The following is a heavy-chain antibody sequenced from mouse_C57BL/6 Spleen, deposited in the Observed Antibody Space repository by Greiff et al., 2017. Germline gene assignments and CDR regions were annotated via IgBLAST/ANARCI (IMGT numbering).Heavy chain of an antibody. Sequence: QVQLQQPGAELVQPGASVKMSCKASGYTFTSYWLTWVTQRPGQGLEWIGDIYPGSGSTNYNEKFKSKATLTVDTSSSTAYMQLSSLTSEDSAVYYCARRLNNGSSYCAMDYWGQGTSVTVSS. D-gene: IGHD1-1*01. CDR3: ARRLNNGSSYCAMDY. CDR2: IYPGSGST. J-gene: IGHJ4*01. V-gene: IGHV1-55*01. CDR1: GYTFTSYW.